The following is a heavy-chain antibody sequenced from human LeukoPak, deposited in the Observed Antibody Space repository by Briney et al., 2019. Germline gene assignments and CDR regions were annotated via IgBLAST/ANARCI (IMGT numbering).Heavy chain of an antibody. V-gene: IGHV1-46*01. Sequence: ASVQVSCHASGYTFPSYYMHWVRRAPGQGHEWMGIVNPNGGSTSYPQKFQGRVTMTRDTSTSTAYMELSSLRSEDTAVYYCARSIAAAGTTHGEYYYGMDVWGQGTTVTVSS. CDR3: ARSIAAAGTTHGEYYYGMDV. CDR2: VNPNGGST. CDR1: GYTFPSYY. D-gene: IGHD6-13*01. J-gene: IGHJ6*02.